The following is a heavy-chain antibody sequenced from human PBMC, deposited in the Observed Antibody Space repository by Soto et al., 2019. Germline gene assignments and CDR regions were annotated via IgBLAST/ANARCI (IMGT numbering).Heavy chain of an antibody. CDR3: ARQEATTVGYFDS. Sequence: GGSLRLSCVASGFSVSANYMTWIRQAPGKGLEWVSVIHGGGNTYYADSVMGRFTISRDNAKNSLYLQMNSLRAEDTAVYYCARQEATTVGYFDSWGQGTLVTVAS. CDR1: GFSVSANY. J-gene: IGHJ4*02. CDR2: IHGGGNT. V-gene: IGHV3-66*04. D-gene: IGHD5-12*01.